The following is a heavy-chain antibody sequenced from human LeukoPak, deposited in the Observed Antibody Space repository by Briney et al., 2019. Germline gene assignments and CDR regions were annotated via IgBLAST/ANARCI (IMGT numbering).Heavy chain of an antibody. V-gene: IGHV1-69*05. CDR3: ARGLLERPFDY. D-gene: IGHD1-1*01. CDR1: GYTFTGYY. Sequence: GASVKVSCKASGYTFTGYYMHWVRQAPGQGLEWMGGIIPIFGTANYAQKFQGRVTITTDESTSTAYMELSSLRSEDTAVYYCARGLLERPFDYWGQGTLVTVSS. CDR2: IIPIFGTA. J-gene: IGHJ4*02.